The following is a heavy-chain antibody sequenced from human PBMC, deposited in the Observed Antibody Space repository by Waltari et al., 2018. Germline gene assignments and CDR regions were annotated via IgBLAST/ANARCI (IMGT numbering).Heavy chain of an antibody. CDR1: GFPFSGRW. CDR3: ARAQLTMARNLDL. V-gene: IGHV3-74*01. J-gene: IGHJ2*01. Sequence: GQLLESGGGIVQPGGYLGLYCVTLGFPFSGRWMHLVRQVPGKGLVWVSRINSDGSTTSYADSVKGRFTISRDNAKNTLYLQMNSLRADDTSVYYCARAQLTMARNLDLWGRGTLVTVSS. D-gene: IGHD3-10*01. CDR2: INSDGSTT.